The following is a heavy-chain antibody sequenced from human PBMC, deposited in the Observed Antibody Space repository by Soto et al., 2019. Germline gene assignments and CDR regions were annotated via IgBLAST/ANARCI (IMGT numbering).Heavy chain of an antibody. V-gene: IGHV3-7*01. Sequence: EVQLVESGGGLVQPGGSLRLSCAASGFTFSNFWMSWVRQAPGKGPEWVANIKEDGREKYYVDSVKGRFTISRDNAQNSLYLQMNSLRVDDTAVYYCARDIYWGQGTLVTVS. J-gene: IGHJ4*02. CDR2: IKEDGREK. CDR3: ARDIY. CDR1: GFTFSNFW.